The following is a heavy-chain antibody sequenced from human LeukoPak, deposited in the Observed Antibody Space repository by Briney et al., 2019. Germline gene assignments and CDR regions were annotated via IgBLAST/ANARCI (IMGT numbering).Heavy chain of an antibody. CDR2: IYYSGST. CDR3: ARRDGGGPFNI. V-gene: IGHV4-61*01. D-gene: IGHD3-10*01. Sequence: PSETLSLTCTVSGGSVSSGSYYWSWIRQPPGKGLEWIGYIYYSGSTNYNPSLKSRVTISVDTSKNQFSLKLSSVTAADTAVYYCARRDGGGPFNIWGQGTVVTVS. CDR1: GGSVSSGSYY. J-gene: IGHJ3*02.